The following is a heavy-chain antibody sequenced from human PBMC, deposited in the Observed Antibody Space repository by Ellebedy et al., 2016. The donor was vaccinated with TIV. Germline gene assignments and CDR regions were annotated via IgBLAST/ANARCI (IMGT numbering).Heavy chain of an antibody. D-gene: IGHD2-2*01. J-gene: IGHJ4*02. Sequence: LSLTCAASGFTFSTYAMSWVRQAPGKGLEWVALVTNSGASTYYADSVKGRFTISRDNSKNTLYLQINTLRAEDTAVYYCAKMPQQFSFDYWGQGTLVTVSS. V-gene: IGHV3-23*01. CDR1: GFTFSTYA. CDR2: VTNSGAST. CDR3: AKMPQQFSFDY.